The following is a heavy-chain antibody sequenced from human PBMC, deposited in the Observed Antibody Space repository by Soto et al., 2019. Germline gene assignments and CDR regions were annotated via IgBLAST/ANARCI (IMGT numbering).Heavy chain of an antibody. CDR3: ARGAFLGDGFDM. V-gene: IGHV3-48*01. CDR1: GFTFSSYS. Sequence: PGGSLRLSCAASGFTFSSYSMNWVRRAPGKGLEWVSYVSSGSSTIYYAYSVKGRFTISRDNAKNSLYLQMDSLRAEDTALYYCARGAFLGDGFDMWGEGTMVTVSS. CDR2: VSSGSSTI. D-gene: IGHD1-26*01. J-gene: IGHJ3*02.